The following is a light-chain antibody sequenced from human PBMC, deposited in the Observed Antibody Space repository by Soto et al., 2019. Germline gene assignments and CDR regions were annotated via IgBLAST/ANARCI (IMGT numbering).Light chain of an antibody. Sequence: DIQMTQSPSTLSGSVGDRVTITCRASQTISSWLAWYQQKPWKAPRLLIYKAPTLKSGVPSRFSGSGSGTEFTLTISSLQPDDFATYYCQHYNSYWTFGQGTK. CDR2: KAP. CDR1: QTISSW. CDR3: QHYNSYWT. J-gene: IGKJ1*01. V-gene: IGKV1-5*03.